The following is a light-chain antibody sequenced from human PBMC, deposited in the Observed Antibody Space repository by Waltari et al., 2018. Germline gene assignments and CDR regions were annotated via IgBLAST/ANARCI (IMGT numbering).Light chain of an antibody. J-gene: IGKJ1*01. V-gene: IGKV1-5*03. CDR3: QQHSNYWT. CDR1: QNLNSW. Sequence: DIQMTPSPSTLSASVGDRVTITRRASQNLNSWLAWYQQKPGKAPKLLIYKASSLESGVPSRFSGSGSGTEFTLTISSLQPDDFATYYCQQHSNYWTFGQGTKVEIK. CDR2: KAS.